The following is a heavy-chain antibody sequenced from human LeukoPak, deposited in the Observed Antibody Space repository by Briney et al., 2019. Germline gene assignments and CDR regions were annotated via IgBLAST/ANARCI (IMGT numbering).Heavy chain of an antibody. Sequence: GGSLRLSCAASGFTFSSYSMNWVRQAPGKGLEWVANKKEDGSQKSNVDSWKGRSIISRENAETPLHHQMNSLKPNETAVIYDPRDPTGGYQGEGYWGQGTLVTVSS. J-gene: IGHJ4*02. CDR3: PRDPTGGYQGEGY. CDR2: KKEDGSQK. D-gene: IGHD3-16*01. CDR1: GFTFSSYS. V-gene: IGHV3-7*01.